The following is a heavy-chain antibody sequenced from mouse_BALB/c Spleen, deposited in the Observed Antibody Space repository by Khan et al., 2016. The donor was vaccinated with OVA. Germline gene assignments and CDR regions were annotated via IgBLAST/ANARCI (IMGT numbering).Heavy chain of an antibody. J-gene: IGHJ3*01. CDR1: GYTFTSYT. V-gene: IGHV1-4*01. D-gene: IGHD2-14*01. Sequence: QVQLKQSGAELARPGASVKMSCKASGYTFTSYTIHWKKLRPGRGLEWIGFINPSNGYTNYNQKFKEKATLTADKSSTTVYMQLSSLTSDDSAVYNCVRDGAYHRNDGWFAYWGQGTLVTVSA. CDR2: INPSNGYT. CDR3: VRDGAYHRNDGWFAY.